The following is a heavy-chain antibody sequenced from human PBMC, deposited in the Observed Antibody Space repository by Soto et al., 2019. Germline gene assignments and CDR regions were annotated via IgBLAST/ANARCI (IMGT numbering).Heavy chain of an antibody. CDR1: GGSISSGDYY. J-gene: IGHJ5*02. V-gene: IGHV4-30-4*01. D-gene: IGHD2-15*01. CDR3: ARVVVVVAANHLFDP. Sequence: SETLSLTCSGSGGSISSGDYYWSWIRQPPGKGLEWIGYIYYSGSTYYNPSLKSRVTISVDTSKNQFSLKLSSVTAADTAVYYCARVVVVVAANHLFDPWGQGTLVTVS. CDR2: IYYSGST.